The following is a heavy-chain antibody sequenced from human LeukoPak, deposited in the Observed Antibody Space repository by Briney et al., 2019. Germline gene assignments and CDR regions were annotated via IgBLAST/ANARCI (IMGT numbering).Heavy chain of an antibody. V-gene: IGHV4-39*01. CDR2: IYYSGST. D-gene: IGHD2-21*02. J-gene: IGHJ4*02. CDR1: GGSISSSSYH. Sequence: KPSETLSLTCTVSGGSISSSSYHWGWIRQPPGKGLEWIGSIYYSGSTYYNPSLKSRVTISVDTSKNQFSLKLNSVTAADTAVHYCARGHCFGGDCYFDYWGPGTLVTVSS. CDR3: ARGHCFGGDCYFDY.